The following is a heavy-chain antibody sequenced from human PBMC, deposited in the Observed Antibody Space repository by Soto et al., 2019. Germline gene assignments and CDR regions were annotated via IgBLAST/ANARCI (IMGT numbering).Heavy chain of an antibody. CDR2: IDPSDSYT. CDR1: GYSFTSYW. V-gene: IGHV5-10-1*01. Sequence: GESLKISCKGSGYSFTSYWISWVRQMPGKGLEWMGRIDPSDSYTNYSPSFQGHVTISADKSISTAYLQWSSLKASDTAMYYCARQKCSGGSCSPAYCYYGMDVWGQGTTVTVSS. D-gene: IGHD2-15*01. CDR3: ARQKCSGGSCSPAYCYYGMDV. J-gene: IGHJ6*02.